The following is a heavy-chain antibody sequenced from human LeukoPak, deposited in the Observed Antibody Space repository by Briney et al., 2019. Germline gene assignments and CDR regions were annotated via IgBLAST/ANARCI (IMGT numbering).Heavy chain of an antibody. J-gene: IGHJ6*02. CDR1: GFTFSSYA. D-gene: IGHD2-21*02. V-gene: IGHV3-23*01. Sequence: GGSLRLSCAASGFTFSSYAMSWVPQAPGKGLEWLSGISGSGGDTYYADSVKGRFTISRDNSKNTLYLQMNSLRAEDTAVYYCAKPHCGGDCYPPGMDVWGQGTTVTVSS. CDR2: ISGSGGDT. CDR3: AKPHCGGDCYPPGMDV.